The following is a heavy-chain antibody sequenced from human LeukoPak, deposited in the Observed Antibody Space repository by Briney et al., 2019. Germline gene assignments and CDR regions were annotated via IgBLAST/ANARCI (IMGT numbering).Heavy chain of an antibody. D-gene: IGHD3-22*01. V-gene: IGHV3-7*01. CDR2: IKQDGSEK. CDR1: GFTFSNYW. Sequence: GGSLRLSCAASGFTFSNYWMSWVRQAPGKGLEWMANIKQDGSEKYYVDSVKGRFTISRDNAKNSLYLQMNSLRAEDTAVYYCARDLNFYDSSGYYSYWGQGTLVTVSS. CDR3: ARDLNFYDSSGYYSY. J-gene: IGHJ4*02.